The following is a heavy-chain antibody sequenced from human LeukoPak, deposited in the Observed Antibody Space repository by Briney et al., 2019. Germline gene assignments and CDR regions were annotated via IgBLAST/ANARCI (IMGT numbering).Heavy chain of an antibody. J-gene: IGHJ4*02. CDR2: INPNSGGT. D-gene: IGHD1-26*01. CDR1: GYTFTGYY. CDR3: ARDPSRWELQTDY. Sequence: ASVKVSCKASGYTFTGYYMHWVRQAPGQGLEWMGWINPNSGGTNYAQKFQGRVTMTRDTSISTAYTELSRLRSDDTAVCYCARDPSRWELQTDYWGQGTLVTVSS. V-gene: IGHV1-2*02.